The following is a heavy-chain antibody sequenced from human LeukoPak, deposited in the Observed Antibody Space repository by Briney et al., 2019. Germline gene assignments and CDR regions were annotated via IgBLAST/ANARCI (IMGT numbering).Heavy chain of an antibody. CDR3: ARGQTYYYDSSGYNPFDY. J-gene: IGHJ4*02. CDR1: GGTFSSYA. D-gene: IGHD3-22*01. CDR2: IIPIFGTA. Sequence: ASVKVSCKASGGTFSSYAISWVRQAPGQGLEWMGGIIPIFGTANYAQKFQGRVTITADESTGTAYMELSSLRSEDTAVYYCARGQTYYYDSSGYNPFDYWGQGTLVTVSS. V-gene: IGHV1-69*13.